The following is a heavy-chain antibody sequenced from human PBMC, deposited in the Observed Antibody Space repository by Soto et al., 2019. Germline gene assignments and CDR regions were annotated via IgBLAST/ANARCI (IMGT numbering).Heavy chain of an antibody. V-gene: IGHV3-11*05. CDR2: ISSSSSYT. CDR1: GFTFSDYY. D-gene: IGHD6-13*01. Sequence: QVQLVESGGGLVKPGGSLRLSCAASGFTFSDYYMSWIRQAPGKGLEWVSYISSSSSYTNYADSVKGRFTISRDNAKNSLYLQMNSLRAEDTAVYYCARGHQLLYWYFDLWGRGTLVTVSS. CDR3: ARGHQLLYWYFDL. J-gene: IGHJ2*01.